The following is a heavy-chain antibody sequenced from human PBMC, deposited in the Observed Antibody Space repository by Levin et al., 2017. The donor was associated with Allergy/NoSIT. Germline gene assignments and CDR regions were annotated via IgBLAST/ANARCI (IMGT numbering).Heavy chain of an antibody. V-gene: IGHV3-30*04. J-gene: IGHJ3*02. CDR3: ARDPTAMGPDAFDI. D-gene: IGHD5-18*01. CDR1: GFTFSSYA. Sequence: GESLKISCAASGFTFSSYAMHWVRQAPGKGLEWVAVISYDGSNKYYADSVKGRFTISRDNSKNTLYLQMNSLRAEDTAVYYCARDPTAMGPDAFDIWGQGTMVTVSS. CDR2: ISYDGSNK.